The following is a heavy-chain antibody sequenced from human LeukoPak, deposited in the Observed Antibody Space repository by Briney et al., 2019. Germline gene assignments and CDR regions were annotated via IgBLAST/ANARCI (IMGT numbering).Heavy chain of an antibody. D-gene: IGHD3-16*01. Sequence: GGSLRLSCAASGFAFISYAMSWVRQAPGKGLEWVSAISGSGGSTYYADSVKGRFTISRDNAKNSLYLQMSNLRAEDTAVYFCARGGGLDVWGQGATVTVSS. V-gene: IGHV3-23*01. J-gene: IGHJ6*02. CDR1: GFAFISYA. CDR2: ISGSGGST. CDR3: ARGGGLDV.